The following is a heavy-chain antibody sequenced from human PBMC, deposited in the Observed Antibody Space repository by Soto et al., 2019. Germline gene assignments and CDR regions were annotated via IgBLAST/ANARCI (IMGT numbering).Heavy chain of an antibody. CDR3: ARGIAADGHYYYYGMDV. CDR1: GGTFSSYA. J-gene: IGHJ6*02. CDR2: IIPIFGTA. V-gene: IGHV1-69*13. Sequence: SVKVSCKASGGTFSSYAISWVRQAPGQGLEWMGGIIPIFGTANYAQKFQGRVTITADESTSTAYMELSSLRSEDKAVYYCARGIAADGHYYYYGMDVWGQGTTVTVSS. D-gene: IGHD6-13*01.